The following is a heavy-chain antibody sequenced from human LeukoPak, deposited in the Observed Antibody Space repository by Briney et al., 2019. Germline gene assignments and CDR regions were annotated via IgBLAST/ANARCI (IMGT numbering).Heavy chain of an antibody. D-gene: IGHD2-21*02. CDR1: GGSISSYY. CDR3: ARDFAVYCGGDCYAL. J-gene: IGHJ4*02. V-gene: IGHV4-4*07. CDR2: IYTSGST. Sequence: PSETLSLTCTVSGGSISSYYWTWIRQPAGKGLEWIGRIYTSGSTNYNPSLKSRVTMSVDTSKNQLSLKLSSVTAADTAVYYCARDFAVYCGGDCYALWGQGTLVTVSS.